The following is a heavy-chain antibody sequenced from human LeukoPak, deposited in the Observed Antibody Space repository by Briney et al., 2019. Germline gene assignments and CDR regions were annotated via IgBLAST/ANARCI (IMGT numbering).Heavy chain of an antibody. D-gene: IGHD2-2*01. V-gene: IGHV4-30-4*01. CDR3: ARDRTTYCSSTSCYGFDY. Sequence: SQTLSLTCTVSGGSISSGDYYWSWIRQPPGKGLGWIGYIYYSGSTYYNPSLKSQVTISVDTSKNQFSLKLSSVTAADTAVYYCARDRTTYCSSTSCYGFDYWGQGTLVTASS. CDR1: GGSISSGDYY. J-gene: IGHJ4*02. CDR2: IYYSGST.